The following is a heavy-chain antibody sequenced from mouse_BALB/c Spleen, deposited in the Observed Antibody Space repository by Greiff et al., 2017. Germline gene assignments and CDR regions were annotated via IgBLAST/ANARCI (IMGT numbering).Heavy chain of an antibody. V-gene: IGHV3-6*02. J-gene: IGHJ2*01. Sequence: EVQLQESGPGLVKPSQSLSLTCSVTGYSITSGYYWNWIRQFPGNKLEWMGYISYDGSNNYNPSLKNRISITRDTSKNQFFLKLNSVTTEDTATYYCARRDYRYDGFDYWGQGTTLTVSS. CDR3: ARRDYRYDGFDY. CDR2: ISYDGSN. CDR1: GYSITSGYY. D-gene: IGHD2-14*01.